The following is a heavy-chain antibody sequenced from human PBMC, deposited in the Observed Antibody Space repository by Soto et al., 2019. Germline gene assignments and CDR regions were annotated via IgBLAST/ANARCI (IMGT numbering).Heavy chain of an antibody. D-gene: IGHD6-19*01. CDR1: GGSISSYY. Sequence: SETLSLTCTVFGGSISSYYWSWIRQPAGKGLEWIGRIYTSGSTNYNPSLKSRVTMSVDTSKNQFSLKLSSVTAADTAVYYCARVRIAVAGSNWFDPWGQGTLVTVSS. V-gene: IGHV4-4*07. J-gene: IGHJ5*02. CDR2: IYTSGST. CDR3: ARVRIAVAGSNWFDP.